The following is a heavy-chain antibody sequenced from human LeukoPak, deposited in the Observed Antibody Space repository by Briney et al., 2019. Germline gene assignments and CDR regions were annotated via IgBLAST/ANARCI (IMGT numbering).Heavy chain of an antibody. D-gene: IGHD2-21*01. V-gene: IGHV3-7*01. CDR3: ANSLL. Sequence: GVAERLPYAACGFIFPDYWMLWVRQAPARGLAWVDNIKEDGSENNYVDYVKGRFTNSRDNAKNSVYLQMISLRVEDTVVYYCANSLLGGQGTLVTVSS. CDR2: IKEDGSEN. CDR1: GFIFPDYW. J-gene: IGHJ4*02.